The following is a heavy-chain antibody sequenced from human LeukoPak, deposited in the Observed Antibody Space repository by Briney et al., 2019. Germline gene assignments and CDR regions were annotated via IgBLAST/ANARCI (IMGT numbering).Heavy chain of an antibody. CDR1: GFTFSSYE. CDR2: ISYDGSNK. J-gene: IGHJ4*02. Sequence: PGGSLRLSCAASGFTFSSYEMNWVRQAPGKGLEWVTLISYDGSNKYYGDSVKGRFTISRDNSKNTLYLQMSSLRAEDTAVYYCARDLIFGVVILYGSPDYWGQGTLVTVSS. V-gene: IGHV3-30*03. D-gene: IGHD3-3*01. CDR3: ARDLIFGVVILYGSPDY.